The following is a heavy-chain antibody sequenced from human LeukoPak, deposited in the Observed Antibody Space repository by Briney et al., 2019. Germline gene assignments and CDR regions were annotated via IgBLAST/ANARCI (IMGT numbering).Heavy chain of an antibody. CDR2: ISGSGGST. J-gene: IGHJ4*02. Sequence: PGGSLRLSCAASGFTFSSYAMSWVRQAPGKGLEWVSAISGSGGSTYYADSVKGRFTISRGNSKNTLYLQMNSLRAEDTAVYYCAKDMEDAGSSWYEGYYFDYWGQGTLVTVSS. V-gene: IGHV3-23*01. CDR3: AKDMEDAGSSWYEGYYFDY. D-gene: IGHD6-13*01. CDR1: GFTFSSYA.